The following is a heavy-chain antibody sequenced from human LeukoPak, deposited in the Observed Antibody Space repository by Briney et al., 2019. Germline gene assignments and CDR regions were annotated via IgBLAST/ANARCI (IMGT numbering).Heavy chain of an antibody. Sequence: GGSLRLSCAASGFTFSSYAMSWVRQAPGKGLEWVSAISGSGGSTYYADSVKGRFTISRDNSKNTLYLQMNSLRAEDTAVYYCAKVFIAARPYYYYYYYMDVWGKGTTVTVSS. D-gene: IGHD6-6*01. CDR1: GFTFSSYA. V-gene: IGHV3-23*01. CDR2: ISGSGGST. J-gene: IGHJ6*03. CDR3: AKVFIAARPYYYYYYYMDV.